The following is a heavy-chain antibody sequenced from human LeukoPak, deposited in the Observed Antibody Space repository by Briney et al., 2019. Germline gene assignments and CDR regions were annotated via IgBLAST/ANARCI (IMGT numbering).Heavy chain of an antibody. J-gene: IGHJ4*02. CDR3: ARADYYGSGNYYTSDY. Sequence: GGSLRLSCAASGFTFSSYGMHWVRQAPGKGLEWVAFTRFDGSNKYYADSVQGRFTISRDNSKSTLYLQMNSLRTEDTAVYYCARADYYGSGNYYTSDYWGQGTLVTVSS. D-gene: IGHD3-10*01. V-gene: IGHV3-30*02. CDR2: TRFDGSNK. CDR1: GFTFSSYG.